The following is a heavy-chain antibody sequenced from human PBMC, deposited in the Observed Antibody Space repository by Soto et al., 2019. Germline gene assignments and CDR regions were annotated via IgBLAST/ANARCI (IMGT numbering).Heavy chain of an antibody. D-gene: IGHD2-2*01. J-gene: IGHJ6*02. Sequence: GGSLRLSCVVSGFIFNTYGMSWVRQAPGKGLEWVSSISGGGGSTYYAESVKGRFTISRDNAKKSLDLQINSLRAEDTAVYYCAREKKHQSLGGRFGMDVWGQGTTLTVS. CDR2: ISGGGGST. CDR3: AREKKHQSLGGRFGMDV. V-gene: IGHV3-23*01. CDR1: GFIFNTYG.